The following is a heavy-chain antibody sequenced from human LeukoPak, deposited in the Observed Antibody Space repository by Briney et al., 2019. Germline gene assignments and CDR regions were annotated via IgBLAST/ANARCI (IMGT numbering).Heavy chain of an antibody. CDR1: GFTFSSYL. V-gene: IGHV3-7*01. CDR3: AREGYSYGYGYDFDY. D-gene: IGHD5-18*01. J-gene: IGHJ4*02. Sequence: PGGSLRLSCAASGFTFSSYLMSWVRQAPGKGLEWVANIKQDGSEKYYVDTVKGRFTISRDNAKNSLYLQMNSLRAEDTAVYYCAREGYSYGYGYDFDYWGQGTLVTVSS. CDR2: IKQDGSEK.